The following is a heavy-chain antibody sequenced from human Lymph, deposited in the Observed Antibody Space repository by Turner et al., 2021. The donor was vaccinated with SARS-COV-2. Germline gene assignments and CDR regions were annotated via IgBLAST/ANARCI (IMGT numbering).Heavy chain of an antibody. J-gene: IGHJ4*02. V-gene: IGHV1-69*10. CDR1: GGTFSSYA. CDR2: IIPMLDIA. D-gene: IGHD1-20*01. Sequence: QVQLVQSGAEVKKPGSSVKVSCKASGGTFSSYATSWVRQAPGQGLEWMGGIIPMLDIANYAQKFQGRVTITADKSTSTAYRELSSLRSEDTAVYYCARDVTGPLGYWGQGTLVTVSS. CDR3: ARDVTGPLGY.